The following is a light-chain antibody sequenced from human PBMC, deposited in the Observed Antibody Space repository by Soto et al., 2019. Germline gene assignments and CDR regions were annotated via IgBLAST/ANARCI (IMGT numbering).Light chain of an antibody. CDR2: GAS. CDR3: PQYGSSPLA. Sequence: IGLTQSPGTLSLSPGESATLSCRASQSVSSSYLAWYQQKPGQAPRLLIYGASSRATGIPDRFGGSGSGTDFTLTISRIEPEDVAVYSFPQYGSSPLAVGGGTKL. V-gene: IGKV3-20*01. J-gene: IGKJ4*01. CDR1: QSVSSSY.